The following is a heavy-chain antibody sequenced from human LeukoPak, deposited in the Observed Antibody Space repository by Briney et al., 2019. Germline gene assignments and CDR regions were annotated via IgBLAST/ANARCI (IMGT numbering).Heavy chain of an antibody. CDR3: ARAEKSIVVGAIGGWFDP. CDR2: IYYSGST. Sequence: SETLSLTCTVSGGSISSHYWSWIRQPPGKGLEWIGYIYYSGSTNYNPSLKSRVTISVDTSKNQFSLKLSSETAADTAVYYCARAEKSIVVGAIGGWFDPWGQGTLVTVSS. D-gene: IGHD2-15*01. J-gene: IGHJ5*02. V-gene: IGHV4-59*11. CDR1: GGSISSHY.